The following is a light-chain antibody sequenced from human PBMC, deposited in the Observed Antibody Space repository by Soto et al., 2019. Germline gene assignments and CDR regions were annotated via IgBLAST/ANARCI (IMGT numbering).Light chain of an antibody. Sequence: QSALTQPASVSGSPGQSITISCTGTSSDVGSYNLVSWYQQHPGKAPKLMIYEVSKRPSGVSNRFSGSKSGTTASLAISGLQSEDEADYYCAAWDDRLNGHVVFGGGTKVTVL. CDR1: SSDVGSYNL. J-gene: IGLJ2*01. CDR2: EVS. CDR3: AAWDDRLNGHVV. V-gene: IGLV2-14*02.